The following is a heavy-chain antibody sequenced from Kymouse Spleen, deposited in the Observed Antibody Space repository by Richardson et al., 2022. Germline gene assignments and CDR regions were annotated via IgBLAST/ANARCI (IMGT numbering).Heavy chain of an antibody. D-gene: IGHD3-10*01. Sequence: QVQLQQWGAGLLKPSETLSLTCAVYGGSFSGYYWSWIRQPPGKGLEWIGEINHSGSTNYNPSLKSRVTISVDTSKNQFSLKLSSVTAADTAVYYCAKNYYGSGSYYNENYYYYGMDVWGQGTTVTVSS. J-gene: IGHJ6*02. CDR2: INHSGST. CDR1: GGSFSGYY. V-gene: IGHV4-34*01. CDR3: AKNYYGSGSYYNENYYYYGMDV.